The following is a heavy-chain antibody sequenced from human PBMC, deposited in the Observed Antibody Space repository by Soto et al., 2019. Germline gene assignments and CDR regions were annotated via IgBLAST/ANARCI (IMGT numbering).Heavy chain of an antibody. D-gene: IGHD5-18*01. Sequence: QMQVVQSRAEVKKPGSSVKVSCKVSGGIFTTNAISWVRQAPGQGLEWLGGVIPLFDTAYYAQIFRGRLRISADGATTTAYMELSGLTSADTAVYFCATGGHNDGYNFYHGMDVWGQGTTVTVS. CDR3: ATGGHNDGYNFYHGMDV. CDR1: GGIFTTNA. CDR2: VIPLFDTA. J-gene: IGHJ6*02. V-gene: IGHV1-69*01.